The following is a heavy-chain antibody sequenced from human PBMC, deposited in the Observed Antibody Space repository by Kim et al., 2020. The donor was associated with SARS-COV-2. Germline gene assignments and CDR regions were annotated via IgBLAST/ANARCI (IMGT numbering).Heavy chain of an antibody. CDR3: AKDQGLIYGSGSTIED. V-gene: IGHV3-30*18. CDR2: VSHDATKK. CDR1: GLMFNNYA. J-gene: IGHJ4*01. Sequence: GGSLRLSCEASGLMFNNYAMHWVRQAPGKGLEWVALVSHDATKKYYADSVKGRFTISRENSKNTVFLQMNSLKSEDTAVYYCAKDQGLIYGSGSTIEDWGHGSLVTVSS. D-gene: IGHD3-10*01.